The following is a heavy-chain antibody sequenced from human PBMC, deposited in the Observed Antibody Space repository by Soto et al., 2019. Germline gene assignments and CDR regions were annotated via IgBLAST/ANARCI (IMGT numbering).Heavy chain of an antibody. D-gene: IGHD3-10*01. V-gene: IGHV1-69*02. CDR1: GGTFSSYT. Sequence: QVQLVQSGAEVQKPGSSVKVSCKASGGTFSSYTISWVRQAPGQGLEWMGRIIPILGIANYAQKFQGRVTITADKSTSTAYMELSSLRSEDTAVYYCARGAAYYYGSGSSFYFDYWGQGTLVTVSS. J-gene: IGHJ4*02. CDR2: IIPILGIA. CDR3: ARGAAYYYGSGSSFYFDY.